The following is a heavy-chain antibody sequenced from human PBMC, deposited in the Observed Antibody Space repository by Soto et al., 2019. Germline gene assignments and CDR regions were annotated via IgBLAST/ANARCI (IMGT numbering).Heavy chain of an antibody. Sequence: SVKVSCKASGVSFSSYSISCVRQSPLQFLEWMGGIIPVFGTANYAQKFQGRVTITADESTSTAYMELSSLRSEDTAVYYCARGGGITGTIVRSYYYYGMDVWGQGTTVTVS. CDR2: IIPVFGTA. J-gene: IGHJ6*02. D-gene: IGHD1-20*01. CDR1: GVSFSSYS. V-gene: IGHV1-69*13. CDR3: ARGGGITGTIVRSYYYYGMDV.